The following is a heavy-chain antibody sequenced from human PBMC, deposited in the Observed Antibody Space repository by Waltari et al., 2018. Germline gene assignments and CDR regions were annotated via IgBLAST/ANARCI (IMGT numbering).Heavy chain of an antibody. Sequence: EMQLLESGGGLAQPGGSVRLSCAASGFTLTSYTLNWVRQAPGWGLEWVSLMSGSGLIDYADSVKGRFTISRDNSKNTVLLQMDSLRTEDTAVYYCAKDDGNRRAPTFGMDVWGRGTTVIVS. CDR2: MSGSGLI. CDR1: GFTLTSYT. D-gene: IGHD3-16*01. V-gene: IGHV3-23*01. J-gene: IGHJ6*02. CDR3: AKDDGNRRAPTFGMDV.